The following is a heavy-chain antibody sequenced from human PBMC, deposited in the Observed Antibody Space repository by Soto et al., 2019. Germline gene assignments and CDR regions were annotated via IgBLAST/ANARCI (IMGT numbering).Heavy chain of an antibody. CDR3: AKADTRDCSGGSCYGVY. D-gene: IGHD2-15*01. V-gene: IGHV3-23*01. Sequence: EVQLLESGGGLVQPGGSLRLSCAASGFTFSSYAMSWVRQAPGKGLEWVSAISGSGGSTYYADSVKGRFTISRDNSKNTLYLQMNSLRAEDTAVYYCAKADTRDCSGGSCYGVYWGQGPLVTVSS. J-gene: IGHJ4*02. CDR1: GFTFSSYA. CDR2: ISGSGGST.